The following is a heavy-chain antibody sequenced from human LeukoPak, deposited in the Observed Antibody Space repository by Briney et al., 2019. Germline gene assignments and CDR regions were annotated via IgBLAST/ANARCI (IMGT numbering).Heavy chain of an antibody. Sequence: SETLSLTCTVPGGCISSYYWSWIRQPPGKGLEWIGYIYYSGSTNYNPSLKSRVTISVDTSKNQFSLKLSSVTAANTAVYYCVRIAATGAFDIWGQGTMVTVSS. CDR1: GGCISSYY. J-gene: IGHJ3*02. D-gene: IGHD2-15*01. CDR2: IYYSGST. CDR3: VRIAATGAFDI. V-gene: IGHV4-59*12.